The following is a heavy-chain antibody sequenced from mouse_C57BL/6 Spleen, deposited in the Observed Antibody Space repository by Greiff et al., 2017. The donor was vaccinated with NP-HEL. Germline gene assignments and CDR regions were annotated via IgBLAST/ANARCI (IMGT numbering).Heavy chain of an antibody. V-gene: IGHV1-9*01. J-gene: IGHJ4*01. CDR2: ILPGSGST. Sequence: QVQLKQSGAELMKPGASVKLSCKATGYTFTGYWIEWVKQRPGHGLEWIGEILPGSGSTHYNEKLKGKATFTADTSSNTAYMQLSSLTTEDSAIYYCARPVTTAMDYWGQGTSVTVSS. CDR1: GYTFTGYW. D-gene: IGHD2-2*01. CDR3: ARPVTTAMDY.